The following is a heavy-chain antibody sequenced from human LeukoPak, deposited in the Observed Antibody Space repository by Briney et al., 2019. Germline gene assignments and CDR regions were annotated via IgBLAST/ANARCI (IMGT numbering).Heavy chain of an antibody. V-gene: IGHV3-23*01. Sequence: PGGSLRLSCAASGFTFSNYAMSWVRQAPGKGLEWASAISGDGGNTYYAGSVKGRFTISRDNSKNTLYLQMNSLRAEDTAVYYCARHLGPIYYYDYWGQGTLVTVSS. CDR3: ARHLGPIYYYDY. CDR2: ISGDGGNT. D-gene: IGHD2-21*01. J-gene: IGHJ4*02. CDR1: GFTFSNYA.